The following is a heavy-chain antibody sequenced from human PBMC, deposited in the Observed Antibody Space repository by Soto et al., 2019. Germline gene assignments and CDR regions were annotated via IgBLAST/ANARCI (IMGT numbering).Heavy chain of an antibody. CDR3: AKVDRMAGTRGGRSDY. CDR1: GFTFSSYG. CDR2: ISYDGSNK. J-gene: IGHJ4*02. Sequence: QVQLVESGGGVVQPGRSLRLSCAASGFTFSSYGMHRVRQAPGKGLEWVAVISYDGSNKYYADSVKGRFTISRDNSKNTLYLQMNSLRAEDTAVYYCAKVDRMAGTRGGRSDYWGQGTLVTVSS. V-gene: IGHV3-30*18. D-gene: IGHD6-19*01.